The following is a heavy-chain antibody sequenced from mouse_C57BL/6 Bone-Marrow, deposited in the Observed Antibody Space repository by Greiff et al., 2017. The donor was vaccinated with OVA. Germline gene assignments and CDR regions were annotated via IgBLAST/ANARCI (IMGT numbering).Heavy chain of an antibody. V-gene: IGHV14-4*01. CDR1: GINIKDDY. Sequence: VQLQQSGAELVRPGASVKLSCTASGINIKDDYMHWVKQRPEQGLEWIGWIDPENGDTEYATKFQGKATIKVDTYSNTTYLQHSSLTSGDTAVYCYDGYYYWGQGTTLTVSS. CDR2: IDPENGDT. D-gene: IGHD2-3*01. CDR3: DGYYY. J-gene: IGHJ2*01.